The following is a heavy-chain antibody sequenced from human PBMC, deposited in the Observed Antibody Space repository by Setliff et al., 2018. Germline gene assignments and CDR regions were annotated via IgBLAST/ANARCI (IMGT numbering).Heavy chain of an antibody. CDR2: IYPDDSDT. CDR1: GYNFLDYW. CDR3: ARRRRFGSGGPRSPWYFDL. J-gene: IGHJ2*01. V-gene: IGHV5-51*01. Sequence: GESLKISCKASGYNFLDYWIGWVRQMPGKGLEWMGIIYPDDSDTRYSPSVQGPFTISADKSISTAYLQWSSLKASDTAFYYCARRRRFGSGGPRSPWYFDLWGRGTLVTVSS. D-gene: IGHD2-15*01.